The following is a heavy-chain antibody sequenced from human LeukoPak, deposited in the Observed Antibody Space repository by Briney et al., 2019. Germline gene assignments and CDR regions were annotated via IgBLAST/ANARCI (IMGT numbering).Heavy chain of an antibody. V-gene: IGHV3-23*01. J-gene: IGHJ4*02. CDR1: GFTFSSYA. CDR3: AKVIGMGELPAADFDY. CDR2: ISGSGGST. D-gene: IGHD1-26*01. Sequence: GGSLRLSCAASGFTFSSYAMSWVRQAPGKGLEWVSAISGSGGSTYYADSVKGRFTISRDNSKNTLYLQMNSLRAEDTAVYYCAKVIGMGELPAADFDYWGQGTLVTVSS.